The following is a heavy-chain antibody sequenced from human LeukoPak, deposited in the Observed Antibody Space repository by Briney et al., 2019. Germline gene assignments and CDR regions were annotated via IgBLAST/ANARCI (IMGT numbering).Heavy chain of an antibody. CDR1: GFTVSSNY. CDR3: AREHPGYCSGGGCYSLDY. Sequence: GGSLRLSCAASGFTVSSNYMSWVRQAPGKGLEWVSVIYSGGSTYYADSVKGRFTISRDNSKNTLYLQMNSLRAEDTAVYYCAREHPGYCSGGGCYSLDYWGQGTLVTVSS. D-gene: IGHD2-15*01. V-gene: IGHV3-66*01. CDR2: IYSGGST. J-gene: IGHJ4*02.